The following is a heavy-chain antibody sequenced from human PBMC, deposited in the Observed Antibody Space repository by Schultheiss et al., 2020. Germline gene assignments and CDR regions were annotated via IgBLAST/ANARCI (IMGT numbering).Heavy chain of an antibody. J-gene: IGHJ3*02. V-gene: IGHV3-48*04. CDR1: GFTFSSYS. Sequence: GGSLRLSCAASGFTFSSYSMNWVRQAPGKGLEWVSYISSSSSTIYYADSVKGRFTISRDNAKNSLYLQMNSLRAEDTAVYYCARGGDIVVVPAAMLGDAFDIWGQGTMVTVSS. CDR3: ARGGDIVVVPAAMLGDAFDI. D-gene: IGHD2-2*01. CDR2: ISSSSSTI.